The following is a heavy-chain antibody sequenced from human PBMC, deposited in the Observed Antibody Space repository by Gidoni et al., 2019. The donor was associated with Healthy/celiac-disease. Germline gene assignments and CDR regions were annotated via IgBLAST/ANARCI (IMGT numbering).Heavy chain of an antibody. CDR2: IYYSGST. V-gene: IGHV4-39*01. CDR3: ARRYSRTPFDY. CDR1: GGSISSSSYY. D-gene: IGHD4-4*01. J-gene: IGHJ4*02. Sequence: QLQLQESGPGLVKPSETLSLTCTVSGGSISSSSYYLGWIRQPPGKGLEWIGSIYYSGSTYYNPSLKSRVTISVDTSKNQFSLKLSSVTAADTAVYYCARRYSRTPFDYWGQGTLVTVSS.